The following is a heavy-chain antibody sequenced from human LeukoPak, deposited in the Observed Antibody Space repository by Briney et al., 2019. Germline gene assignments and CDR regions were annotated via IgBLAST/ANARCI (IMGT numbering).Heavy chain of an antibody. Sequence: GGSLRLSCAASGFTFSSYEMNWVRQAPGKGLEWVSYISSSGSTIYYADSVKGRFTISRDNAKNSLYLQMNSLRAEDTAVYYCARVGGMVRGVRPHYYYYMDVWGKGTTVTVSS. J-gene: IGHJ6*03. CDR2: ISSSGSTI. V-gene: IGHV3-48*01. CDR1: GFTFSSYE. D-gene: IGHD3-10*01. CDR3: ARVGGMVRGVRPHYYYYMDV.